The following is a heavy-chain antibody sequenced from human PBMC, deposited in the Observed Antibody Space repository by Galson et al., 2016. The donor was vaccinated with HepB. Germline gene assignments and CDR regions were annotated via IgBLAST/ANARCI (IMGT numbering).Heavy chain of an antibody. CDR3: VRLHIGGSSPPFDY. Sequence: SLRLSCAASGFTFSSYWMHWVRQAPGKGLVWVSRINSDGISTTYAESVKGRFTISRDNAKNTLYLQMNSLRAEDTAVHYCVRLHIGGSSPPFDYWGQGTLVTVSS. D-gene: IGHD6-6*01. CDR1: GFTFSSYW. CDR2: INSDGIST. V-gene: IGHV3-74*01. J-gene: IGHJ4*02.